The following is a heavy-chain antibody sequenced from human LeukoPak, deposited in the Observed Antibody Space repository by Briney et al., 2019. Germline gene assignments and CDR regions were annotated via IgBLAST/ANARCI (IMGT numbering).Heavy chain of an antibody. CDR3: ARGPYSGDWHFDF. CDR1: GYTXTSCF. V-gene: IGHV1-46*01. D-gene: IGHD6-19*01. CDR2: INPSGGST. J-gene: IGHJ4*02. Sequence: ASVRVSCKASGYTXTSCFIHWVRQAPGQGLEWMGVINPSGGSTSYAQKFRGRVTMTRDTSTSTVSMELSSLRFEDTAVYYCARGPYSGDWHFDFWGQGTLVTVSS.